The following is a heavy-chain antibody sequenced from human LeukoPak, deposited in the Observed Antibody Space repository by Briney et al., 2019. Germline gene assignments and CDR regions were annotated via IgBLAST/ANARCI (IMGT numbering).Heavy chain of an antibody. J-gene: IGHJ4*02. D-gene: IGHD1-1*01. V-gene: IGHV4-59*01. CDR2: IYYSGST. CDR1: GGSISSYY. CDR3: ARDTWNDGYFDY. Sequence: SETLSLTCTVFGGSISSYYWSWIRQPPGKGLEWIGYIYYSGSTNYNPSLESRVTISVDTSKNQFSLKLSSVTAADTAVYYCARDTWNDGYFDYWGQGTLVTVSS.